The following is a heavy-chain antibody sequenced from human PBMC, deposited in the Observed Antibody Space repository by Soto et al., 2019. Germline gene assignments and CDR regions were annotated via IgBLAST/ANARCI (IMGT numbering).Heavy chain of an antibody. CDR1: GFTFDDYA. CDR2: ISWNSGSI. V-gene: IGHV3-9*01. CDR3: AKDKEGSNYYGMDV. J-gene: IGHJ6*02. D-gene: IGHD3-10*01. Sequence: PGGSLRLSCAASGFTFDDYAMHRVRQAPGKGLEWVSGISWNSGSIGYADSVKGRFTISRDNAKNSLYLQMNSLRAEDTALYYCAKDKEGSNYYGMDVWGQGTTVTVSS.